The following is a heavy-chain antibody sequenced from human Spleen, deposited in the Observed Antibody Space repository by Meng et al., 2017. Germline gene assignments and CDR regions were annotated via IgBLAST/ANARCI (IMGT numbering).Heavy chain of an antibody. D-gene: IGHD6-19*01. CDR2: IDYSGST. Sequence: TFDDYAMHWVRQAPGKGLEWIGYIDYSGSTYYNPSLKSRVTISVDTSKSQFSLKLTSVTAADTAVYFCARGSVWHGDDYWGQGTLVTVSS. CDR3: ARGSVWHGDDY. J-gene: IGHJ4*02. CDR1: TFDDYA. V-gene: IGHV4-31*02.